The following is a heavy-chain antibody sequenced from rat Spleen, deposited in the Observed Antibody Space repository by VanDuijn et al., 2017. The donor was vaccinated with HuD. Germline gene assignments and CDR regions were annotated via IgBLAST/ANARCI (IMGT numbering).Heavy chain of an antibody. J-gene: IGHJ1*01. V-gene: IGHV5-29*01. Sequence: EVQLVESGGGLVQPGRSLKLSCAASGFTFSDYGMAWVRQAPTKGLEWVATISYGDSSGHSSTYYRDSVKGRFTISSDNAKTTLYLQMDSLRSEDTATYYCARAGYLRDWYFDFWGPGTMVTVSS. CDR1: GFTFSDYG. D-gene: IGHD2-2*01. CDR3: ARAGYLRDWYFDF. CDR2: ISYGDSSGHSST.